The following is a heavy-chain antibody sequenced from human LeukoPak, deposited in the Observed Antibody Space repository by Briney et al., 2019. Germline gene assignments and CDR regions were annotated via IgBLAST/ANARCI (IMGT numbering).Heavy chain of an antibody. J-gene: IGHJ4*02. D-gene: IGHD6-13*01. CDR1: GFTFNNYG. CDR3: AKDRETTASGTFDY. CDR2: ISDDGGNK. Sequence: PGGSLRLSCAASGFTFNNYGMHYVRQAPGKGLEWVAVISDDGGNKNYADSVKGRFTISRDNSNNTLYLQMNSLRAEDTGVYYCAKDRETTASGTFDYWGQGTLVTVSS. V-gene: IGHV3-30*18.